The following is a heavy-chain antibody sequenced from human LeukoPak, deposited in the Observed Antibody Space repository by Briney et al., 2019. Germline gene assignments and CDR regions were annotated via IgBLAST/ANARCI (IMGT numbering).Heavy chain of an antibody. D-gene: IGHD3-22*01. J-gene: IGHJ3*02. CDR2: ISSSSSYI. CDR3: ATRKPYYYDSSGSGAFDI. Sequence: GGSLRLSCAASGFTFSSYNMNWVRQAPGKGLEWVSSISSSSSYIYYADSVKGRFTISRDNAKNSLYLQMNSLRAEDTALYYCATRKPYYYDSSGSGAFDIWGQGTMVTVSS. V-gene: IGHV3-21*04. CDR1: GFTFSSYN.